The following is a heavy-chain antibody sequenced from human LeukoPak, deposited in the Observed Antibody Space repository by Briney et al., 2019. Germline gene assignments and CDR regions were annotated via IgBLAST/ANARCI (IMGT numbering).Heavy chain of an antibody. Sequence: SETLTLTCSVSGGSISTYDWSGIRQPAGKGREWSGRIYTTGRTNYNPPPKSRVTMSQDTSKKQSSPKMTSVTAADTAVYYCARLGALEGEDIVVVPAAKGSHYYMDVWGKGTTVTVSS. CDR3: ARLGALEGEDIVVVPAAKGSHYYMDV. D-gene: IGHD2-2*01. V-gene: IGHV4-4*07. CDR1: GGSISTYD. CDR2: IYTTGRT. J-gene: IGHJ6*03.